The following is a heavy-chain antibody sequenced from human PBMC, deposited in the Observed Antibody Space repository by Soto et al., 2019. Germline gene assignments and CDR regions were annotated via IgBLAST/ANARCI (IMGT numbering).Heavy chain of an antibody. CDR2: IDHSGST. J-gene: IGHJ2*01. D-gene: IGHD6-13*01. CDR1: GGSIGSYY. Sequence: PSETLSLTCTVSGGSIGSYYWSWIRQPPGKELEWLGYIDHSGSTSYNPSLMSRLTISADRSENQLSLHMSSLTAADTAVYYCARGPDLAAGAKLKPYKYYWYFDLWGRGTLVTVSS. V-gene: IGHV4-59*01. CDR3: ARGPDLAAGAKLKPYKYYWYFDL.